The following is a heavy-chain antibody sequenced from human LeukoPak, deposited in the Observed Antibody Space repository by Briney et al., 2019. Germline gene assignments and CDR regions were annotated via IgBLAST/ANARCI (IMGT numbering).Heavy chain of an antibody. Sequence: PGGSLRLSCAASGFTFGSYGMSWVRQAPGKGLEWVSCITLIADRTSYADSVDGRFTISRDNPRNTLYMQMNSLRDEDTALYYCAIMHGYYDGSGYWVQWGQGTLVTVSS. CDR1: GFTFGSYG. V-gene: IGHV3-23*01. D-gene: IGHD3-22*01. J-gene: IGHJ1*01. CDR3: AIMHGYYDGSGYWVQ. CDR2: ITLIADRT.